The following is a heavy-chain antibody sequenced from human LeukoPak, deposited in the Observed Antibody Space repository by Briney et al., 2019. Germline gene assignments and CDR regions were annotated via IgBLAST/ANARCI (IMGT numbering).Heavy chain of an antibody. D-gene: IGHD3-10*01. CDR1: GFTVSNNY. CDR2: IYSGGTT. V-gene: IGHV3-53*01. CDR3: AREMEGDYGSGTFFDL. Sequence: GGSLRLSCTVSGFTVSNNYMSWVRQAPGKGLEWVSIIYSGGTTCYADSVKGRFTISRDNVKNSLYLQMNGLRAEDTAVYYCAREMEGDYGSGTFFDLWGQGNMVTVSS. J-gene: IGHJ4*02.